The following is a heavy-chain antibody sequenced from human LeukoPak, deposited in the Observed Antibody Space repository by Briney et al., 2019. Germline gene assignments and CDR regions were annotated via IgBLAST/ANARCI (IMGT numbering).Heavy chain of an antibody. J-gene: IGHJ4*02. V-gene: IGHV1-2*04. Sequence: ASVKVSCRASGYTFTGYYMHWVRQAPGQGLEWMGWINPNSGGTNYAEKFQGWVTITRDTSISTAYMELSRLRSDDTAVYYCARADSSSWFFDYWGQGTLVTVSS. D-gene: IGHD6-13*01. CDR1: GYTFTGYY. CDR3: ARADSSSWFFDY. CDR2: INPNSGGT.